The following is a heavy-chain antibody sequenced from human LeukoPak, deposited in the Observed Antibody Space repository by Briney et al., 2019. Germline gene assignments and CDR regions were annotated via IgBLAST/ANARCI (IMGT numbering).Heavy chain of an antibody. J-gene: IGHJ5*02. CDR3: ARVSGIAAAVPMGGWFDP. Sequence: PSETLSLTCTVSGGSISSSSYYWGWIRQPPGKGLEWIGSIYYSGSTYYNPSLKRRVTISVDTSKNQFSLKLSSVTAADTAVYYCARVSGIAAAVPMGGWFDPWGQGTLVTVSS. D-gene: IGHD6-13*01. V-gene: IGHV4-39*07. CDR2: IYYSGST. CDR1: GGSISSSSYY.